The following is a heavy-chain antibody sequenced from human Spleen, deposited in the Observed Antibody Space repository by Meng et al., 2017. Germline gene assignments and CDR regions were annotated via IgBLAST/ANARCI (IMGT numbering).Heavy chain of an antibody. Sequence: QVQTQGSGPGLVKPSQTLSLTCTVSGGSISSGGYYWSWIRQHPGKGLEWIGYIYYSGSTYYNPSLKSRVTISVDTSKNQFSLKLSSVTAADTAVYYCARDSPPTDFFWYFDLWGRGTLVTVSS. CDR3: ARDSPPTDFFWYFDL. CDR2: IYYSGST. V-gene: IGHV4-31*03. CDR1: GGSISSGGYY. J-gene: IGHJ2*01. D-gene: IGHD3/OR15-3a*01.